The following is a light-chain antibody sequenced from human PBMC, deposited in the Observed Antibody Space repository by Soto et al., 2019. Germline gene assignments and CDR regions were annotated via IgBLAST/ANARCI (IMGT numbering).Light chain of an antibody. CDR1: NIGSKS. J-gene: IGLJ2*01. Sequence: SYELTQPPSVSVAPGKTANITCGGNNIGSKSVHWYQQKPGQAPVLVISYDTDRPSGIPERYSGSNSGNTATLTISRVEAGDEADNYCQVWDSSSDPVVFGGGTKVTVL. V-gene: IGLV3-21*04. CDR3: QVWDSSSDPVV. CDR2: YDT.